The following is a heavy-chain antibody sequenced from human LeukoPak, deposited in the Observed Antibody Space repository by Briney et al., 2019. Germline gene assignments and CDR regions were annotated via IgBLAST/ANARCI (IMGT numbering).Heavy chain of an antibody. V-gene: IGHV3-33*01. CDR1: GFTFSSYG. Sequence: GGSLRLSCAASGFTFSSYGMHWVRQAPGKGLEWVAVIWSDGSNKHYADSARGRFTISRDNSKNTLYLQMNSLRAEDTAVYYCARVTMVAGVSYNWFVPWGQGTLVTVST. CDR3: ARVTMVAGVSYNWFVP. J-gene: IGHJ5*02. CDR2: IWSDGSNK. D-gene: IGHD4/OR15-4a*01.